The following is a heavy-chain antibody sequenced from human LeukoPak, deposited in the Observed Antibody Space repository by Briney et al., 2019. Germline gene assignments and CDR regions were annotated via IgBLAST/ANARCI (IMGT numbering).Heavy chain of an antibody. V-gene: IGHV4-39*01. CDR1: GGSFSSSSYY. J-gene: IGHJ4*02. CDR2: IYYSGTT. Sequence: SETLSLTCSVSGGSFSSSSYYWGWMRQPPGEGVEWIGTIYYSGTTYYNPSLGSRVTISLDTCKNQFSLKLTSVTAADTAVYYCARRSTKENGFDFWGQGTLVTVSS. CDR3: ARRSTKENGFDF. D-gene: IGHD1-1*01.